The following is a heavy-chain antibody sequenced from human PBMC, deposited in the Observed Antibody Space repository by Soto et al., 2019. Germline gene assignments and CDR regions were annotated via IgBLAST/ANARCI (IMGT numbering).Heavy chain of an antibody. V-gene: IGHV1-18*01. CDR3: ARTGYYGSGSLYDY. D-gene: IGHD3-10*01. CDR1: GYTFTTYG. CDR2: ISAYNGNT. Sequence: QVQLVQSGAEVKKPGASVKVSCKASGYTFTTYGISWVRQAPGQGLEWMGWISAYNGNTHYAQKVRGRVTMTTDTATTTAYLELRSLRSDDTAVYYCARTGYYGSGSLYDYWGQGTMVTVSS. J-gene: IGHJ4*02.